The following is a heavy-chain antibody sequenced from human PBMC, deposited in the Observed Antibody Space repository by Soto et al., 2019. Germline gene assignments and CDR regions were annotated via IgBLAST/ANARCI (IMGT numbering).Heavy chain of an antibody. CDR3: AKDRVGGVPDAFDI. J-gene: IGHJ3*02. CDR1: GFTFSSYS. CDR2: ISSSSSYI. Sequence: PGGSLRLSCAASGFTFSSYSMNWVRQAPGKGLEWVSSISSSSSYIYYADSVKGRFTISRDNSKNTLYLQMNSLRAEDTALYYCAKDRVGGVPDAFDIWGQGTMVTVSS. V-gene: IGHV3-21*04. D-gene: IGHD2-8*01.